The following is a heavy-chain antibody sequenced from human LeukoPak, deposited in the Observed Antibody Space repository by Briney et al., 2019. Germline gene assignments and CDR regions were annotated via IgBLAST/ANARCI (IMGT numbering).Heavy chain of an antibody. D-gene: IGHD3-10*01. CDR2: INPNSGGT. J-gene: IGHJ5*02. Sequence: ASVEVSCKASGYTFTGYYMHWVRQAPGQGLEWMGWINPNSGGTNYAQKFQGRVTMTRDTSISTAYMELSRLRSDDTAVYYCARDSLGWFGELFNNWFDPWGQGTLVTVSS. V-gene: IGHV1-2*02. CDR3: ARDSLGWFGELFNNWFDP. CDR1: GYTFTGYY.